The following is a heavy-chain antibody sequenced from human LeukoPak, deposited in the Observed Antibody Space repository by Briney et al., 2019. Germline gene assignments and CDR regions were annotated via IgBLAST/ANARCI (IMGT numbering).Heavy chain of an antibody. CDR3: AREGVWNSGYAGKCMEV. CDR1: GYTFTGYD. Sequence: ASVKVSCKASGYTFTGYDMHWVRQAPGQGLEWMGRINPNSGGTNYAQKFQGRVTMTTDPSISPAYMELSRLRSDDTAVYYCAREGVWNSGYAGKCMEVWGQGTTVTVAS. CDR2: INPNSGGT. J-gene: IGHJ6*02. V-gene: IGHV1-2*02. D-gene: IGHD5-12*01.